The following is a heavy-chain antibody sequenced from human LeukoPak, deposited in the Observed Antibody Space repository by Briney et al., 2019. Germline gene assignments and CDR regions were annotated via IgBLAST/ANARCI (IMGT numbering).Heavy chain of an antibody. V-gene: IGHV3-23*01. D-gene: IGHD6-19*01. CDR3: VRRGDASSGWGDHDF. Sequence: GGSLRLSCAASGFTLNRNAISWVRQAPGKGLEWVSTIGGSGDKTFYADSVKGRFTISRDNSKNMVHLQMNSLTGEDTALYYCVRRGDASSGWGDHDFWGQGALVTVSS. J-gene: IGHJ4*02. CDR1: GFTLNRNA. CDR2: IGGSGDKT.